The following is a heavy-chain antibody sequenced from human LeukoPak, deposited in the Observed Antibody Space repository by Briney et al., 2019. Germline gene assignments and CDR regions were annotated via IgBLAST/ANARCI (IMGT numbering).Heavy chain of an antibody. D-gene: IGHD3-10*01. CDR2: ISNSGTII. V-gene: IGHV3-11*01. J-gene: IGHJ4*02. CDR3: ARLEMVRGVIISHYFDY. CDR1: GFTFSDYY. Sequence: PGGSLRLSCAASGFTFSDYYMSWMRQAPGKGLEWVSYISNSGTIIHDADSVKGRFTISRDNARNSLFLQMNSLRAEDTAVYYCARLEMVRGVIISHYFDYWGQGTLVTVSS.